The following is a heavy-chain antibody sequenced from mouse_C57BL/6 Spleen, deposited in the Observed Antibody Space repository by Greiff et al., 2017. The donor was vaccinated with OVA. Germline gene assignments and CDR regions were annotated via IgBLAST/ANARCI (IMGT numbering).Heavy chain of an antibody. D-gene: IGHD1-1*01. CDR1: GYTFTSYW. CDR2: IDPSDSYT. Sequence: VQLQQPGAELVKPGASVKLSCKASGYTFTSYWMQWVKQRPGQGLEWIGEIDPSDSYTNYNQKFKGKATLTVDTSSSTAYMQLSSLTSEDSAVYYCARSRAYYGSSYPYYFDYWGQGTTLTVSS. CDR3: ARSRAYYGSSYPYYFDY. V-gene: IGHV1-50*01. J-gene: IGHJ2*01.